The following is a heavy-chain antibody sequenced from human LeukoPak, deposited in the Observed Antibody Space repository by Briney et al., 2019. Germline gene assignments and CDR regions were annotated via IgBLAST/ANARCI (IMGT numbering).Heavy chain of an antibody. V-gene: IGHV3-30*03. Sequence: GRSLRLSCAVSGFSLSSYGMHWVRQAPGKGLEWAAVILYDGGNQFYADSVKGRFTISRDNSKNTLYLQMNSLRAEDTAAYYCAGELSSGWRVFDIWGQGTMVTVSS. CDR1: GFSLSSYG. D-gene: IGHD6-19*01. J-gene: IGHJ3*02. CDR3: AGELSSGWRVFDI. CDR2: ILYDGGNQ.